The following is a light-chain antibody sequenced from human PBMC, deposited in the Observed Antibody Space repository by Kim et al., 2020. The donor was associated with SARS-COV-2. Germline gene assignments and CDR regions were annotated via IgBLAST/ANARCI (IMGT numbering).Light chain of an antibody. J-gene: IGKJ2*01. CDR3: QQRSNWPIYT. CDR2: DAS. V-gene: IGKV3-11*01. CDR1: QSVHDF. Sequence: YPEERATLSCRASQSVHDFLAWYQQRPGQAPRLLIYDASTRAPGIPDRFSGRGSGTDFTLTISSLEPDDFAVYYCQQRSNWPIYTFGQGTKLEI.